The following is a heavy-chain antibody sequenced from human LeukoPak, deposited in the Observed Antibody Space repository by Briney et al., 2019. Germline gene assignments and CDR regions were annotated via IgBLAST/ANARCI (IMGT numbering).Heavy chain of an antibody. CDR2: ISAYIGNT. Sequence: ASVKVSCKASGYTFTSYGISWVRQAPGQGLEWMGWISAYIGNTNYAQKLQGRVTMTTDTSTSTAYMELRSLRSDDTAVYYCAREFILYGDEVDAFDIWGQGTMVTVSS. D-gene: IGHD4-17*01. CDR1: GYTFTSYG. CDR3: AREFILYGDEVDAFDI. V-gene: IGHV1-18*01. J-gene: IGHJ3*02.